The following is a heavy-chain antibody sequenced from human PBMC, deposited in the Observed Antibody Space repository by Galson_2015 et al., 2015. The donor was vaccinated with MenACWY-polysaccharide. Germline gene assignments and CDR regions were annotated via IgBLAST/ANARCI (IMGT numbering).Heavy chain of an antibody. CDR1: GGSISSYY. CDR3: ARAIAVAGQRRDFDL. CDR2: INYSGST. Sequence: SEPLSLTCTVSGGSISSYYWNWIRQPPGKGLEWVGYINYSGSTNHNPSLKSRVTVSVDTSKNQFSLNLTSVTDADTAVYYCARAIAVAGQRRDFDLWGRGTLVTVSS. J-gene: IGHJ2*01. V-gene: IGHV4-59*01. D-gene: IGHD6-19*01.